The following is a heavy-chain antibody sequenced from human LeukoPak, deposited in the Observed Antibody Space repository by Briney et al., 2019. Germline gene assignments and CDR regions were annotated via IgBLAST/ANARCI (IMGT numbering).Heavy chain of an antibody. CDR2: VYYNVDT. Sequence: SETLSLTSAVSGDSLNNGSYYSSCTRHPPGEGMEWLVYVYYNVDTDYNPSLKSQVNISIHTSKDIFSLKMNLVTAADTAVHYCARLAVTTKKYFDLWGRGTLVTVSS. CDR3: ARLAVTTKKYFDL. J-gene: IGHJ2*01. V-gene: IGHV4-61*03. CDR1: GDSLNNGSYY. D-gene: IGHD4-17*01.